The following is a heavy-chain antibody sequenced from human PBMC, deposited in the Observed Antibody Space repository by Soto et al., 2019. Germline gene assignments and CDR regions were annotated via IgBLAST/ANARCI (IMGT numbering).Heavy chain of an antibody. V-gene: IGHV3-30*03. Sequence: PGGSLRLSCAASGFTFRNYGIHWVRQAPGKGLEWVAVISSDGGNKYHADSVKGRFTISRDNSKDTLYLQMNSLRAEDTAVYYCARGLTQQLVRVNWFDPWGQGTLVTVSS. CDR3: ARGLTQQLVRVNWFDP. CDR2: ISSDGGNK. J-gene: IGHJ5*02. CDR1: GFTFRNYG. D-gene: IGHD6-13*01.